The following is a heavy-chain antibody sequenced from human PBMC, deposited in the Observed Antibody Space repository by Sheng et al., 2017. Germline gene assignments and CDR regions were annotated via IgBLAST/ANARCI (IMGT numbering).Heavy chain of an antibody. J-gene: IGHJ3*02. V-gene: IGHV3-48*03. CDR3: ARAPNSHDYGDYVERAFDI. CDR2: ISSSGSTI. Sequence: EVQLVESGGGLVQPGGSLRLSCAASGFTFSSYEMNWVRQAPGKGLEWVSYISSSGSTIYYADSVKGRFTISRDNAKNSLYLQMNSLRAEDTAVYYCARAPNSHDYGDYVERAFDIWGQGTMVTVSS. CDR1: GFTFSSYE. D-gene: IGHD4-17*01.